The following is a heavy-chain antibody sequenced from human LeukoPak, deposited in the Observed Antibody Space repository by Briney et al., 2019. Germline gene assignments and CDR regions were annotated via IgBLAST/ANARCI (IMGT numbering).Heavy chain of an antibody. CDR2: IHYSGST. CDR1: GASISTYY. V-gene: IGHV4-59*01. Sequence: SETLSLTCSVSGASISTYYWSWIRQPPEKGLEWIGYIHYSGSTSYNPSLKSRVTMSVDTSNDQFSLKVSSVTAADTAGYYCARGGSSWYADYWGQGTLVTVSS. J-gene: IGHJ4*02. CDR3: ARGGSSWYADY. D-gene: IGHD6-13*01.